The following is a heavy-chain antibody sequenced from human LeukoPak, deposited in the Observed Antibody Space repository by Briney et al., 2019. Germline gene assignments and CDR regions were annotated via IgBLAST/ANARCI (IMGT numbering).Heavy chain of an antibody. D-gene: IGHD3-9*01. Sequence: GGSLRLSCAASGFTLSRYVMSCVRRAPGRGLVCVLGIRGRAATTYYAGPVRARFTIARDQSKHTLYLEMNSLNAEDTAVNYCATGVFPDWYHFDDCGQGTLVNVSS. CDR3: ATGVFPDWYHFDD. CDR2: IRGRAATT. CDR1: GFTLSRYV. J-gene: IGHJ4*02. V-gene: IGHV3-23*01.